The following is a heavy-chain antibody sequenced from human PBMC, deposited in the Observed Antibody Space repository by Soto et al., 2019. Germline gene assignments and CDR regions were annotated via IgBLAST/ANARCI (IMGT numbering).Heavy chain of an antibody. CDR1: GYTFINFD. J-gene: IGHJ5*02. D-gene: IGHD2-2*01. CDR2: MNPGSGKT. V-gene: IGHV1-8*02. Sequence: VQLVQSGAEVKEPGASVRVSCKASGYTFINFDISWVRQAAGQGLEWLGWMNPGSGKTGYASKFQGRVAMTRDASTGTSHLELSSLTFDEKAVYYCAGRAPAGTLNWFDPWGKGTLGTVA. CDR3: AGRAPAGTLNWFDP.